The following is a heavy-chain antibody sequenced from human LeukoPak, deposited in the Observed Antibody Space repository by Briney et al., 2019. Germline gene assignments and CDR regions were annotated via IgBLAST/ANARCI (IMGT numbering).Heavy chain of an antibody. CDR3: AREGGFWSGYQPRPYNWFDP. CDR1: GGTFSSYA. V-gene: IGHV1-69*13. CDR2: IIPIFGTA. Sequence: GASVKVSCKASGGTFSSYAISWVRQAPGQGLEWMGGIIPIFGTANYAQKFQGRVTITADESTSTAYMELSSLRSEDTAVYYCAREGGFWSGYQPRPYNWFDPWGQETLVTVSS. D-gene: IGHD3-3*01. J-gene: IGHJ5*02.